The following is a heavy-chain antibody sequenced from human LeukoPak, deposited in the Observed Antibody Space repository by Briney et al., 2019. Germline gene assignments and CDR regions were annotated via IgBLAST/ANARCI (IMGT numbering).Heavy chain of an antibody. D-gene: IGHD3-3*01. V-gene: IGHV4-59*08. CDR2: ISYSGKT. J-gene: IGHJ4*02. CDR1: GGSISNYY. CDR3: VRRSVSYLDS. Sequence: PSETLSLTCSVSGGSISNYYWSWIRQPPGKELEWIGYISYSGKTDSNPSLKSRVTISVDTSKNQFSLKLSSVTAADTAVYYCVRRSVSYLDSWGQGTLVTVSS.